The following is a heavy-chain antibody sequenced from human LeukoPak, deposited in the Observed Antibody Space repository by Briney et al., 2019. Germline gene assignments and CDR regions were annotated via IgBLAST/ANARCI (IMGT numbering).Heavy chain of an antibody. J-gene: IGHJ3*02. CDR3: ARAEEVYYYDSSAFDI. Sequence: GGSLRLSCEASGFTSKKYGMHWVRQAPGKGLEWVAFISHDGSDKYYADSVKGRFTISRDNAKNSLYLQMNSLRAEDTAVYYCARAEEVYYYDSSAFDIWGQGTMVTVSS. CDR2: ISHDGSDK. CDR1: GFTSKKYG. V-gene: IGHV3-30*03. D-gene: IGHD3-22*01.